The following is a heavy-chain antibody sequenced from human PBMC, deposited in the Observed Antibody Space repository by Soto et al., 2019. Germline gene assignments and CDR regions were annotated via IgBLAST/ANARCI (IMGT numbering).Heavy chain of an antibody. CDR2: ISSNGGST. V-gene: IGHV3-64D*08. D-gene: IGHD6-6*01. CDR3: VNFGSSSSWG. Sequence: GGSLRLSCSASGFTFSSYAMRWVRQAPGKGLEYVSAISSNGGSTYYADSVKGRFTISRDNSKNTLYLQMSSLRAEDTAVYYCVNFGSSSSWGWGQGTLVTLSS. CDR1: GFTFSSYA. J-gene: IGHJ4*02.